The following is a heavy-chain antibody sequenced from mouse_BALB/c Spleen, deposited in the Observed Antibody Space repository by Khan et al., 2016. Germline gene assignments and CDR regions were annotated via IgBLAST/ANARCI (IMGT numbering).Heavy chain of an antibody. V-gene: IGHV3-1*02. D-gene: IGHD1-1*01. J-gene: IGHJ2*01. Sequence: EVQLQESGPDLVKPSQSLSLTCTVTGYSITSGYSWHWIRQFPGNKLEWMGYRHSSGSTNNNQTLKSRIAMTRDTSKNQFFMQVHSVTPEDTDISLKGRVSITRVTTKNVFLLQLTSLTTSDPATSYCSSGVLYVSSYFDSWGPCTTLSVSS. CDR3: GRVSITRVTTKNVFLLQLTSLTTSDPATSYCSSGVLYVSSYFDS. CDR2: RHSSGST. CDR1: GYSITSGYS.